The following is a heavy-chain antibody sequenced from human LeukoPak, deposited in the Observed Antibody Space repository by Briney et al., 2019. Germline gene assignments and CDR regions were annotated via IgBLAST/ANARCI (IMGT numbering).Heavy chain of an antibody. CDR3: AKDRGIAARYDS. CDR2: VDPSGGST. CDR1: GYPFPSFY. V-gene: IGHV1-46*01. J-gene: IGHJ4*02. D-gene: IGHD6-6*01. Sequence: ASVKVSCKASGYPFPSFYIHWVRQAPGQGLEWMGMVDPSGGSTTYAQKFQGRVTMTRDMSTTTVYMELSSLRSEDTAVFFCAKDRGIAARYDSWGQGTLITVSS.